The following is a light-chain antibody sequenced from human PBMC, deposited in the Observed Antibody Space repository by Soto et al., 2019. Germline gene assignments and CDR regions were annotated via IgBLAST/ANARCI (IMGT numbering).Light chain of an antibody. CDR2: QAS. CDR3: QQYSTYRT. V-gene: IGKV1-5*03. CDR1: QSISTS. J-gene: IGKJ1*01. Sequence: DIQMTKSPSTLSASVGDRVTITCRASQSISTSLAWYQQKAGIATKLLIYQASSLESGVPLRFSGSGSGTEFPLTISSLQPDDFATYYCQQYSTYRTFGQGTKVEIK.